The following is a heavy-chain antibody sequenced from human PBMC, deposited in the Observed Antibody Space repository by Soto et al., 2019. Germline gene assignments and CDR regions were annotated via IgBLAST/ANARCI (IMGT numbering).Heavy chain of an antibody. CDR1: GGSISSGGYY. V-gene: IGHV4-31*03. J-gene: IGHJ6*02. CDR3: ARGGNFWSGYRNYYYGMDV. Sequence: SETLSLTCTVSGGSISSGGYYWSWIRQHPGKGLEWIGYIYYSGSTYYNPSLKSRVTISVDTSKNQSSLKLSSVTAADTAVYYCARGGNFWSGYRNYYYGMDVWGQGTTVTVSS. D-gene: IGHD3-3*01. CDR2: IYYSGST.